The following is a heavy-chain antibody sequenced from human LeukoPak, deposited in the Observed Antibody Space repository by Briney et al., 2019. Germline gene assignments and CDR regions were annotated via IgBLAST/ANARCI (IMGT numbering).Heavy chain of an antibody. CDR1: GFTFSSYA. Sequence: GGSLRLSCSASGFTFSSYAMHWVRQAPEKGLEYVSAISSNGGSTYYADSVKGRFTISRDNSKNTLYLQMSSLRAEDTAVYYCVKDQSGDYGLHHYFDYWGQGTLVTVSS. D-gene: IGHD4-17*01. CDR3: VKDQSGDYGLHHYFDY. J-gene: IGHJ4*02. CDR2: ISSNGGST. V-gene: IGHV3-64D*09.